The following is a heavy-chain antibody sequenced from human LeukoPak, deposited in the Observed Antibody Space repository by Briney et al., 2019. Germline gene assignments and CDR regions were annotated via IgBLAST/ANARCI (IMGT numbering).Heavy chain of an antibody. CDR3: ARANFGDGFDI. J-gene: IGHJ3*02. CDR2: INPNTGGS. D-gene: IGHD3-10*01. V-gene: IGHV1-2*02. CDR1: GYTLTELS. Sequence: GSVKVSCKVSGYTLTELSMHWVRQAPGQGLEWMGWINPNTGGSNFAQKFQGRVTMTRDTSISTAYMDLSRLTSDDTAVYYCARANFGDGFDIWGQGTTVTVSS.